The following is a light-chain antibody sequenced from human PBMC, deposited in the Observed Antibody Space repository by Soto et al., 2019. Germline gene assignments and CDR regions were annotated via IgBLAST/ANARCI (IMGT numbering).Light chain of an antibody. V-gene: IGLV2-14*02. CDR3: SSYTGTNTRYV. CDR1: SSDVGNYNL. CDR2: EGS. J-gene: IGLJ1*01. Sequence: QSALTQPASVSGSPGQSITISCTGTSSDVGNYNLVSWYQQHPGKAPKLMIYEGSKRPSGVSNRFSGSKSGNTASLTISGLQAEDEADYYCSSYTGTNTRYVFGTGTKLTVL.